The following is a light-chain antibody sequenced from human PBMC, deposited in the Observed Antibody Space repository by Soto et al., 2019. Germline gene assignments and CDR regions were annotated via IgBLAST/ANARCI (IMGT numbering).Light chain of an antibody. V-gene: IGLV2-14*01. CDR2: EVS. CDR1: SSDVGLYNY. CDR3: SSYTTRGTLV. Sequence: QSALTQPASVSGSPGQSITISCTGTSSDVGLYNYVSWYQQHPGKAPKLMIYEVSNRPSGVSNRFSGSKSGNTASLTISVLQAEDEADYYCSSYTTRGTLVFGGGTKLTVL. J-gene: IGLJ3*02.